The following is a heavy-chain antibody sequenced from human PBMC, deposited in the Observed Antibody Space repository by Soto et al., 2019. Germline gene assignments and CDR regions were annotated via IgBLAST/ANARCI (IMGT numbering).Heavy chain of an antibody. J-gene: IGHJ6*03. CDR2: IDWDDDK. D-gene: IGHD3-10*01. CDR3: ARIVTHYYFNPLYYYYYMDG. CDR1: GFSLSTSGMC. V-gene: IGHV2-70*11. Sequence: SGPTLVNPTQTLTLTCTFSGFSLSTSGMCVSWIRQPPGKALEWLARIDWDDDKYYSTPLKTRLTISKDTSKNQVVLTMTNMDPVDTATYYCARIVTHYYFNPLYYYYYMDGWGKGTTVTVSS.